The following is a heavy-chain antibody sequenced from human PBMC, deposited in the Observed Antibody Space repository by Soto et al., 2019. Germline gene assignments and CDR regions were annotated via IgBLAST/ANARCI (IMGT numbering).Heavy chain of an antibody. V-gene: IGHV3-23*01. J-gene: IGHJ4*02. Sequence: GGSLRLSCAASGFIFSNYGMSWVRQAPGKGLEWVSAIGGSGYSTYYADSVKGRFTISRDNSKNTLYLQMNSLRAEDTAIYYCAKIITAAGTDYWGQGTLVTVSS. CDR3: AKIITAAGTDY. CDR2: IGGSGYST. D-gene: IGHD6-13*01. CDR1: GFIFSNYG.